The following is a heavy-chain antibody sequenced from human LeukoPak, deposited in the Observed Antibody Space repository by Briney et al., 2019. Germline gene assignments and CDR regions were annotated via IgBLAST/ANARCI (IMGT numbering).Heavy chain of an antibody. D-gene: IGHD5-12*01. CDR1: GGSISSSSYY. CDR2: IYYSGST. CDR3: ARKASPYSLVATLYYFDY. J-gene: IGHJ4*02. V-gene: IGHV4-39*01. Sequence: ETLSLTCTVSGGSISSSSYYWGWIRQPPGKGLEWIGSIYYSGSTYYNPSLKSRVTISVDTSKKQFSLKLSSVTAADTAVYCCARKASPYSLVATLYYFDYWGQGTLVTVSS.